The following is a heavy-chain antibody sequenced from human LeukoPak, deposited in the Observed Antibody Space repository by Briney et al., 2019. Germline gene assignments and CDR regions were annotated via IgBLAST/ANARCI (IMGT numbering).Heavy chain of an antibody. CDR2: IGSDNMP. CDR1: GFTFSAYA. J-gene: IGHJ6*02. V-gene: IGHV3-23*05. CDR3: ARGLHYYVAMDV. D-gene: IGHD3-10*02. Sequence: PGGSLRLSCEASGFTFSAYAMTWVRQAPGKGLEWVSSIGSDNMPHYSESVKGRFAIPTDNSKSMLFLKRNSLRAEDTARYYCARGLHYYVAMDVWGQGTTVTVSS.